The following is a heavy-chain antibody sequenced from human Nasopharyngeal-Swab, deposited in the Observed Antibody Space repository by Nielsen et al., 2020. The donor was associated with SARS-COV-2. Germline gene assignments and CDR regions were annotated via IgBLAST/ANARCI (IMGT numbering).Heavy chain of an antibody. Sequence: GESLKISCAASGFTSSSYAMHWVRQAPGKGLEWVAVISYDGSNKYYADSVKGRFTISRDNSKNTLYLQMNSLRAEDTAVYYCARDESGSSSFDYWGQGTLVTVSS. J-gene: IGHJ4*02. D-gene: IGHD1-26*01. CDR1: GFTSSSYA. CDR3: ARDESGSSSFDY. CDR2: ISYDGSNK. V-gene: IGHV3-30-3*01.